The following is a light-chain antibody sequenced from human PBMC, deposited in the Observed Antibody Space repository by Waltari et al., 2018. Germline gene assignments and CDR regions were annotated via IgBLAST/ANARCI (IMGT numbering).Light chain of an antibody. CDR3: QQYNGYWT. J-gene: IGKJ1*01. CDR1: QGISSW. CDR2: KAS. Sequence: DLQMTQSPSTLSASVGDRVTITCRASQGISSWLAWYQQKPGTAPKLLIYKASTLESGVPSRFSGSGSGTEFTLTINSLQPDDFATYYCQQYNGYWTFGQGTKVEIK. V-gene: IGKV1-5*03.